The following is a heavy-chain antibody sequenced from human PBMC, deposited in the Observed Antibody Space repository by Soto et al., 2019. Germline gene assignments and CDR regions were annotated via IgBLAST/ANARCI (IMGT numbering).Heavy chain of an antibody. CDR3: VSDLLSENYYDSSAISL. CDR1: GFTFSSYG. V-gene: IGHV3-33*01. D-gene: IGHD3-22*01. J-gene: IGHJ4*02. CDR2: IWYDGSNK. Sequence: GGSLRLSCAASGFTFSSYGMHWVRQAPGKGLEWVAVIWYDGSNKYYADSVKGRFTISRDNSKNTLYLQMNSLRAEDTAVYYCVSDLLSENYYDSSAISLWGQGTLVTVSS.